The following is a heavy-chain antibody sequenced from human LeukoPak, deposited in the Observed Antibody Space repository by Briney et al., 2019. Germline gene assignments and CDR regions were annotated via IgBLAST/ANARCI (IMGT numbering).Heavy chain of an antibody. V-gene: IGHV3-7*01. CDR1: GFTFSSYW. J-gene: IGHJ6*03. CDR2: IKQDGSEK. CDR3: ARVRPAAIKDYYYYYMDV. Sequence: GGSLRLSCAASGFTFSSYWMSWVRQAPGKGLEWVANIKQDGSEKYYVDSVKGRFTISRDNAKNSLYLQMNSLRAEDTAVYYCARVRPAAIKDYYYYYMDVWGKGTTVTVSS. D-gene: IGHD2-2*02.